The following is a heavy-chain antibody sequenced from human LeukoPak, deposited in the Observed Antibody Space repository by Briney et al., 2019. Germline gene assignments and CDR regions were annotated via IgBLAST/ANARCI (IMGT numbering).Heavy chain of an antibody. CDR1: GFTFSSYW. CDR2: IKQDGSEK. V-gene: IGHV3-7*01. D-gene: IGHD2-21*02. Sequence: GGSLRLSCAASGFTFSSYWMTWVPQAPGKRLEWVANIKQDGSEKYYVDSVKGRFTISRDNAKHSLYLQVKSLRHEDRAIYYRAREHFTVPANLDHGGEGTLVTVS. CDR3: AREHFTVPANLDH. J-gene: IGHJ4*02.